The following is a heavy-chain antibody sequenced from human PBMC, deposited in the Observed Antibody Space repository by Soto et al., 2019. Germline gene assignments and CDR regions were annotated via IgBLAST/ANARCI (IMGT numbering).Heavy chain of an antibody. J-gene: IGHJ6*02. Sequence: SETLSLTCAVYGGSFSGYYWSWIRQPPGKGLEWIGEINHSGSTNYNPSLKSRVTISVDTSKNQFSLKLSSVTAADTAVYYCARGRDWNYGLLGYYYYGMDVWGQGTTVTVSS. D-gene: IGHD1-7*01. CDR2: INHSGST. CDR3: ARGRDWNYGLLGYYYYGMDV. V-gene: IGHV4-34*01. CDR1: GGSFSGYY.